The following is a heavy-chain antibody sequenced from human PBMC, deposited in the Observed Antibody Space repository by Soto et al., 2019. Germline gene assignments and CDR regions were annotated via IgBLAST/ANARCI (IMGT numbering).Heavy chain of an antibody. J-gene: IGHJ5*02. CDR2: MYYSGTT. CDR3: AVVDSTGNWFDP. V-gene: IGHV4-39*01. D-gene: IGHD6-25*01. Sequence: SETISLTCTVAGGYIIGSDFYWGWLHQTPGKGLEFIGSMYYSGTTYYNPSLKSRVTISVDTSKNQFTLKLISVTAADTAVYYCAVVDSTGNWFDPWGEGALVTVSS. CDR1: GGYIIGSDFY.